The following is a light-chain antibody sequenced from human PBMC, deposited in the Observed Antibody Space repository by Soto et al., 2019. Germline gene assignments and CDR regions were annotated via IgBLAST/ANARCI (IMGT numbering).Light chain of an antibody. CDR3: QQYYSTLPYT. V-gene: IGKV4-1*01. CDR1: QSVLYTSNNKNN. CDR2: WAS. Sequence: DIVMTQSPDSLAVSLAGRATITCKSTQSVLYTSNNKNNLAWYQRKPGQPPKLLIYWASTRESGVPDRFSGSGSGTDFTLTISSLQAEDVAVYYCQQYYSTLPYTFGQGTKLEIK. J-gene: IGKJ2*01.